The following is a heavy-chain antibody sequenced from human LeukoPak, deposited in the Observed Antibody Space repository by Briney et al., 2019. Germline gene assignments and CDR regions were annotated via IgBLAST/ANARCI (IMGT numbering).Heavy chain of an antibody. Sequence: SETLSLTCTVSGYSISSGYYWVWIRQPPGKGLEWIGSIYHSGSTYYNPSLKSRVTISVDTSKNQFSLKLSSVTAADTAVYSCARGGFRDAFDIWGQGTMVTVSS. D-gene: IGHD3-10*01. CDR1: GYSISSGYY. CDR2: IYHSGST. J-gene: IGHJ3*02. V-gene: IGHV4-38-2*02. CDR3: ARGGFRDAFDI.